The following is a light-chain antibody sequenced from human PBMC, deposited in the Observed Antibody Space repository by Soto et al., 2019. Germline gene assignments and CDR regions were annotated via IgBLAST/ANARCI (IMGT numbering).Light chain of an antibody. V-gene: IGKV1-5*03. CDR3: QQYYNYPYT. CDR2: KAS. J-gene: IGKJ2*01. Sequence: DIKMAQSPSTLSASVGDRVTVTCRASQSIDNWVAWYQQKPGKAPKLLIYKASSLEVGVPSRFSGSGSGTEFTLTITSLQPDDFASYYCQQYYNYPYTFGQGTKLEIK. CDR1: QSIDNW.